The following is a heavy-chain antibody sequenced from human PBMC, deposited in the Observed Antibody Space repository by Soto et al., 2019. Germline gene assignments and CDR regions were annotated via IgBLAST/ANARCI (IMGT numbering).Heavy chain of an antibody. CDR2: VYVSDSET. CDR1: SYYSSSYW. J-gene: IGHJ3*01. CDR3: ARRGTLSGRDAFDV. V-gene: IGHV5-51*01. Sequence: GESLKISCRGSSYYSSSYWIAWVRQMSGKGLEWVGSVYVSDSETKYSPSFQGQVTISADKYTNTAYLYWSSLKASDTAMYYCARRGTLSGRDAFDVWGEGTMITVSS. D-gene: IGHD5-12*01.